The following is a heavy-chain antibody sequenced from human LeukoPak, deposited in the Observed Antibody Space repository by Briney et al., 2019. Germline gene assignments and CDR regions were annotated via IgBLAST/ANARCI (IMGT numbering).Heavy chain of an antibody. CDR1: GGSFSGYY. V-gene: IGHV4-34*01. CDR2: INHSGST. D-gene: IGHD2-21*02. J-gene: IGHJ4*02. CDR3: AREFVVVTRPEPQGPDY. Sequence: SETLSLTCAVYGGSFSGYYWSWIRQPPGKGLEWIGEINHSGSTNYNPSLKSRVTISVDTSKNQFSLKLSSVTAADTAVYYCAREFVVVTRPEPQGPDYWGQGTLVTVSS.